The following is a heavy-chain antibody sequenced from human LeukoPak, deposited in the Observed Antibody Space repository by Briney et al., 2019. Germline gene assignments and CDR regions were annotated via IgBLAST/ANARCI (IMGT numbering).Heavy chain of an antibody. J-gene: IGHJ4*02. D-gene: IGHD4-11*01. CDR1: GYSISSGYY. CDR2: IYHSGST. CDR3: ARGSDYSVGY. Sequence: PSETLSLTCTVSGYSISSGYYWGWIRQPPGKGLEWIGSIYHSGSTYYNPSLKSRVTISVETSKNQFSLKLNSVTAADTAVYYCARGSDYSVGYWGQGTQVTVSS. V-gene: IGHV4-38-2*02.